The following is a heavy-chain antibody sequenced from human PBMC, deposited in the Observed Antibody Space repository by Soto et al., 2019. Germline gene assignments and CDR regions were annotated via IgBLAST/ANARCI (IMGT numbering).Heavy chain of an antibody. V-gene: IGHV3-49*03. Sequence: GGSLRLSCTASGFTFGDYAMSWFRQAPGKGLEWVGFIRSKAYGGTTEYAASVKGRFTISRDDSKSIAYLQMNSLKTEDTAVYYCTRDDYSNYVFRIHDYWGQGTLVTVS. CDR2: IRSKAYGGTT. CDR3: TRDDYSNYVFRIHDY. CDR1: GFTFGDYA. J-gene: IGHJ4*02. D-gene: IGHD4-4*01.